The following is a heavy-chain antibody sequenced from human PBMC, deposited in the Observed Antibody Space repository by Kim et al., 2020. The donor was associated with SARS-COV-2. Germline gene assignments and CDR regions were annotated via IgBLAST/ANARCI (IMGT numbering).Heavy chain of an antibody. J-gene: IGHJ5*02. CDR2: IAAGNGNI. Sequence: ASVNVSCKASGYTFTRYTMHWVRQAPGQRLEWLGWIAAGNGNIRYAQNFQGRLIISSDTSTNIAYMELSSLRPEDTAVYYCVRGSGSGWLDPWGQGALV. V-gene: IGHV1-3*01. D-gene: IGHD3-10*01. CDR3: VRGSGSGWLDP. CDR1: GYTFTRYT.